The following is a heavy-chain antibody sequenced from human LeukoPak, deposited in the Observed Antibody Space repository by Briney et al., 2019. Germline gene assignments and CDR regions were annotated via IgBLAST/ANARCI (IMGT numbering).Heavy chain of an antibody. J-gene: IGHJ4*02. Sequence: SVKVSCKASGGTFSSYAISWVRQAPGQGLEWMGGIIPIFGTANYAQKFQGRVTMTEDTSTDTAYMELSSLRSEDTAVYYCATAVKNTVTTYYFDYWGQGTLVTVSS. V-gene: IGHV1-69*06. D-gene: IGHD4-11*01. CDR3: ATAVKNTVTTYYFDY. CDR1: GGTFSSYA. CDR2: IIPIFGTA.